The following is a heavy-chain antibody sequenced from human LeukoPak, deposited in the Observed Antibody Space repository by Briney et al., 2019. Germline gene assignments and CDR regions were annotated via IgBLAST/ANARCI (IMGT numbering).Heavy chain of an antibody. CDR3: ARPLRSGVDAFDI. D-gene: IGHD3-16*01. CDR2: ISGSRSYI. J-gene: IGHJ3*02. V-gene: IGHV3-21*01. Sequence: PGGSLRLSCAVSGFTFSSYSMNWVRQAPGKGLGWVSSISGSRSYIYYTDSVKGRFTISRDNDKNLLYLQMTSLRAEDTAVYYCARPLRSGVDAFDIWGQGTMVTVSS. CDR1: GFTFSSYS.